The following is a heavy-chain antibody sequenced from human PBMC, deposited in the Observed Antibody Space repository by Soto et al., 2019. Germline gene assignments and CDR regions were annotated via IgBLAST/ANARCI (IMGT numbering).Heavy chain of an antibody. V-gene: IGHV4-31*03. CDR2: IYYSGST. CDR3: ARDSPLSTWFGEQSGYYYYGMDV. J-gene: IGHJ6*02. CDR1: GGSISSGGYY. D-gene: IGHD3-10*01. Sequence: SETLSLTCTVSGGSISSGGYYWSWIRQHPGKGLEWIGYIYYSGSTYYNPSLKSRVTISVDTSKNQFSLKLSSVTAADTAVYYCARDSPLSTWFGEQSGYYYYGMDVWGQGTTVTVSS.